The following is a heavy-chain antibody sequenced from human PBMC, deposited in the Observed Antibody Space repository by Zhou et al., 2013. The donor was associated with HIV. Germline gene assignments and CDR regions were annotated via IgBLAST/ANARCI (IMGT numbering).Heavy chain of an antibody. V-gene: IGHV1-2*02. D-gene: IGHD3-3*01. J-gene: IGHJ4*02. Sequence: QSGPVLTQPGTSVKVSCETSGYTFSQYSIHWVRLAPGHGLEWVGWINPKTGGAVYAQKFLGRVTMTGDTSITSVYMEVTRLRSDDAAVYYCTRSRGFSVHYKSDDYFDYWGQGTLVAVSS. CDR1: GYTFSQYS. CDR3: TRSRGFSVHYKSDDYFDY. CDR2: INPKTGGA.